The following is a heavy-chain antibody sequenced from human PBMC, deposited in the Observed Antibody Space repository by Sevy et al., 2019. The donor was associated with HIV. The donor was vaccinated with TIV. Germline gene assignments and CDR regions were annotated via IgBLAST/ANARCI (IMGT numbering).Heavy chain of an antibody. CDR1: GGTFSSYA. V-gene: IGHV1-69*13. CDR2: IIPIFGTA. J-gene: IGHJ6*02. D-gene: IGHD2-2*01. Sequence: ASVKVSCKASGGTFSSYAISWVRQAPGQGLEWMGGIIPIFGTANYAQKFQGRATITADESTTTAYMELSSLRYEDRAVYYCARGGLGDIVVPNEYYYYYGMDVWGQGTTVTVSS. CDR3: ARGGLGDIVVPNEYYYYYGMDV.